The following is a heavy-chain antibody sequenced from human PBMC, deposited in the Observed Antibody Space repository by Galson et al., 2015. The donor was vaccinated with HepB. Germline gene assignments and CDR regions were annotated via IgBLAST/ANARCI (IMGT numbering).Heavy chain of an antibody. CDR1: GFTFSSYG. CDR3: AREGVWWSADPDRFDY. Sequence: SLRLSCAASGFTFSSYGMHWVRQAPGKGLEWVAVIWYDGSNKNYADSVKGRFTIFRDNSKNTLYLQMNSRRAEDTAVYYCAREGVWWSADPDRFDYWCQGTLVTVSS. V-gene: IGHV3-33*08. D-gene: IGHD3-16*01. J-gene: IGHJ4*02. CDR2: IWYDGSNK.